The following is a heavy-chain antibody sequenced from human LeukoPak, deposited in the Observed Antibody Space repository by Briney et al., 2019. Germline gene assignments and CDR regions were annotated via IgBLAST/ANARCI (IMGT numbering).Heavy chain of an antibody. CDR2: INHSGST. J-gene: IGHJ4*02. CDR1: GGSFSGYY. Sequence: PSETLSLTCAVYGGSFSGYYWTWIRRPPGKGLEWIGEINHSGSTTYKPSLKSRVTISVDTSKNQFSLKLSSVTAADTAVYYCARRVGRWLQLLDYWGQGTLVTVSS. CDR3: ARRVGRWLQLLDY. V-gene: IGHV4-34*01. D-gene: IGHD5-24*01.